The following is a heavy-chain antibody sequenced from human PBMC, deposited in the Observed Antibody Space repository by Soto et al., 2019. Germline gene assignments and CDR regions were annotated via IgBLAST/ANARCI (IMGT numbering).Heavy chain of an antibody. Sequence: QITLNESGPTVVRPTETLTLTCRFSGFSLTTSGVGVGWIRQSPGKAPEWLALIYWDDDKRYSASLKSRLTITKDTYKNQVVLTVSDLEPTDTATYYCAHRVLRTVFGLVTTTAIYFDFWGQGTPVAVSS. D-gene: IGHD3-3*01. V-gene: IGHV2-5*02. CDR1: GFSLTTSGVG. J-gene: IGHJ4*02. CDR3: AHRVLRTVFGLVTTTAIYFDF. CDR2: IYWDDDK.